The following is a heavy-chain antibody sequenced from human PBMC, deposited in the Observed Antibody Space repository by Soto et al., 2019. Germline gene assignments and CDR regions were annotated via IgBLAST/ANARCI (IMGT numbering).Heavy chain of an antibody. CDR1: GISFRSCA. CDR2: ISGSGGST. Sequence: LSWSACGISFRSCALSWARRAPGKGLEWASVISGSGGSTYYADSVKGRCTISRDHSKNTLYVQMNGLRAEDTAVYYCAKDGGTSGWFAGAFDMWGQRTMVTVSS. D-gene: IGHD6-19*01. CDR3: AKDGGTSGWFAGAFDM. J-gene: IGHJ3*02. V-gene: IGHV3-23*01.